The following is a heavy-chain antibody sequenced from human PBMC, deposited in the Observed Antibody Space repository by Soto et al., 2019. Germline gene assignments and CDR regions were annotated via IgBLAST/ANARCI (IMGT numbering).Heavy chain of an antibody. CDR3: AGAKPAAAFSAAYYFDY. CDR2: INWNGGST. CDR1: GFTFDDYG. Sequence: GSLRLSCAASGFTFDDYGMSWVRQAPGKGLEWVSGINWNGGSTGYADSVKGRFTISRDNAKNSLYLQMNSLRAEDTALYYCAGAKPAAAFSAAYYFDYWGQGTLVTVSS. V-gene: IGHV3-20*04. J-gene: IGHJ4*02. D-gene: IGHD2-2*01.